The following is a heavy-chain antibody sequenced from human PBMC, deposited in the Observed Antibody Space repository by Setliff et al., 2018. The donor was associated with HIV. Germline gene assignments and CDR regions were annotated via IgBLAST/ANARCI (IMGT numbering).Heavy chain of an antibody. CDR3: ATDPGYSSTWYSESFQH. CDR1: GYTLTELS. V-gene: IGHV1-24*01. Sequence: ASVKVSCKISGYTLTELSIHWVRQAPGKGLERMANFDPEDGETFYAQKFQGRLTMTEDTSTGTAYMELSSLRSDDTAMYYCATDPGYSSTWYSESFQHWGQGTVVTVSS. J-gene: IGHJ1*01. D-gene: IGHD6-13*01. CDR2: FDPEDGET.